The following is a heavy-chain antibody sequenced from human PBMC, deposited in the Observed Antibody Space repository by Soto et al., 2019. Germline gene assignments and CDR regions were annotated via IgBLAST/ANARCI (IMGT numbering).Heavy chain of an antibody. Sequence: PGESLKISCKGSGYSFTSYWISWVRQMPGKGLEWMGRIDPSDSYTNYSPSFQGHVTISADKSISTAYLQWSSLKASDTAMYYCARGNTMIVVVTPYDAFDIWGQGTMVPVSS. CDR2: IDPSDSYT. D-gene: IGHD3-22*01. V-gene: IGHV5-10-1*01. CDR3: ARGNTMIVVVTPYDAFDI. CDR1: GYSFTSYW. J-gene: IGHJ3*02.